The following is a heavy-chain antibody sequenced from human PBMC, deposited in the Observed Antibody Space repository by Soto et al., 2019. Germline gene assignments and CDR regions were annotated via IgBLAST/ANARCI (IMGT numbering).Heavy chain of an antibody. CDR2: ASARSDYI. CDR1: GFAFNNYN. V-gene: IGHV3-21*01. D-gene: IGHD5-12*01. Sequence: PGGSLRLSCTASGFAFNNYNMNWVRKAPGKGLEWVSSASARSDYIYYADSVRGRFTISRDNAKNSLVLQMDSLRAEDTALYYCVKDGREGGYDRTFDCWGLGTLVTVSS. CDR3: VKDGREGGYDRTFDC. J-gene: IGHJ4*02.